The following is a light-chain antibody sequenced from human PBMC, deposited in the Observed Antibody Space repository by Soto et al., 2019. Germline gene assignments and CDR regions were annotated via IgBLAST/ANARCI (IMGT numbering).Light chain of an antibody. Sequence: DIQMTQSPSTLSASVGDRVTITCRASQSISSWLAWYQQKPGKAPKLLIYDASSLESGVPSRFSGSGSGTEFPLTISSLQPDDFATYYCQQYNSYPYTFGERTKLEIK. J-gene: IGKJ2*01. CDR1: QSISSW. CDR2: DAS. CDR3: QQYNSYPYT. V-gene: IGKV1-5*01.